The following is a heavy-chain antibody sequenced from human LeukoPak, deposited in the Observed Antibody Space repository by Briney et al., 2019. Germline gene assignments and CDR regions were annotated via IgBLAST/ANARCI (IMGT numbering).Heavy chain of an antibody. V-gene: IGHV5-51*01. Sequence: GESLKISCKGSGYSFTNYWIGWVRQMPGKGLEWMGIIYPGDSDTRYIPSFQGQVIISAGKSISTAYLQWSSLKASDTAMYYCARRGCSSTSCYTVDYWGQGTLVTVSS. CDR1: GYSFTNYW. CDR3: ARRGCSSTSCYTVDY. CDR2: IYPGDSDT. J-gene: IGHJ4*02. D-gene: IGHD2-2*01.